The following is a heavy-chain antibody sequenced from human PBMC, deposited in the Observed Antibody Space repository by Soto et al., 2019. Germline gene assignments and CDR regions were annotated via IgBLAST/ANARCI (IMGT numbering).Heavy chain of an antibody. D-gene: IGHD3-3*01. Sequence: PSETLSLTFTVSGGSISSGGYYWSWIRQHPGKGLEWIGYIYYSGSTYYNPSLKSRVTISVDTSKNQFSLKLSSVTAADTAVYYCARVLTIFGVVNWFDPWGQGTLVTVSS. CDR3: ARVLTIFGVVNWFDP. V-gene: IGHV4-31*03. CDR2: IYYSGST. CDR1: GGSISSGGYY. J-gene: IGHJ5*02.